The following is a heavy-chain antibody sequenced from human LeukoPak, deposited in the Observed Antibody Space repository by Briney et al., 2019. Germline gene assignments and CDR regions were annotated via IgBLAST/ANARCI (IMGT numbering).Heavy chain of an antibody. CDR3: ARDRSPRGAFDI. CDR2: IYYSGST. Sequence: SETLSLTCTVSGDSISSYYWSWIRQPPGKGLEWIGYIYYSGSTYYNPSLKSRVTISVDTSKNQFSLKLSSVTAAGTAVYYCARDRSPRGAFDIWGQGTMVTVSS. J-gene: IGHJ3*02. CDR1: GDSISSYY. V-gene: IGHV4-59*12.